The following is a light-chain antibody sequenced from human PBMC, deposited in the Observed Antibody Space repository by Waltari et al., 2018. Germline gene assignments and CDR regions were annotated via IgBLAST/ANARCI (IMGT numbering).Light chain of an antibody. Sequence: SVLYSSNNKNYLAWYQQKPGLPPKLLIYWASTRESGVPDRFRGSGSGTDFTLTISSLQAEDVAVYYCQQYYSTPPTFGQGTKLEIK. CDR2: WAS. J-gene: IGKJ2*01. CDR1: SVLYSSNNKNY. V-gene: IGKV4-1*01. CDR3: QQYYSTPPT.